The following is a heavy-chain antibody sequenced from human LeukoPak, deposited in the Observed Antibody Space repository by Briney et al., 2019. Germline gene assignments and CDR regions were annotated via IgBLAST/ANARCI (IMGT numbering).Heavy chain of an antibody. CDR1: GFTFSNYA. J-gene: IGHJ4*02. CDR3: AKEGGSSIWSGSHFDY. Sequence: GGSLRLSCAAAGFTFSNYAVTWVRQTPGKGLEWVSTISGSDGTTYYADSVKGRFTISRDDSKNTLYLHMNSLRAEDTAVYYCAKEGGSSIWSGSHFDYWGQGTLVTVSS. D-gene: IGHD3-3*01. V-gene: IGHV3-23*01. CDR2: ISGSDGTT.